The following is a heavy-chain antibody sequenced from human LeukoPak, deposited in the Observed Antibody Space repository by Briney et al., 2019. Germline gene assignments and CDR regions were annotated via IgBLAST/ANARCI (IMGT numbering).Heavy chain of an antibody. CDR1: GFTFTSSA. J-gene: IGHJ6*02. CDR2: IVVGSGNT. Sequence: ASVKVSCKASGFTFTSSAMQWVRQARGQRLEWIGWIVVGSGNTNYAQKFQERVTITRDMSTSTAYMELSSLRSEDTAVYYCAAAATYYYDSSGYSYLGGLYYYGMDVWGQGTTVTVSS. CDR3: AAAATYYYDSSGYSYLGGLYYYGMDV. V-gene: IGHV1-58*02. D-gene: IGHD3-22*01.